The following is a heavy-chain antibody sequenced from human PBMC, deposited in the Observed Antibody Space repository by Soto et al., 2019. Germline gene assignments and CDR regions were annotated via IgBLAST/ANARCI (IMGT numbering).Heavy chain of an antibody. CDR3: AREADYVNWFDP. CDR2: ISKDSGRAT. Sequence: PGGSLRLSCAASGFIFRDWFMSWIRQAPGKGLEWISYISKDSGRATRYADSVKGRFTISRDNAKNSLFLQMNSLRAEDTAVYYCAREADYVNWFDPWGQGTLVTVSS. D-gene: IGHD4-17*01. CDR1: GFIFRDWF. V-gene: IGHV3-11*04. J-gene: IGHJ5*02.